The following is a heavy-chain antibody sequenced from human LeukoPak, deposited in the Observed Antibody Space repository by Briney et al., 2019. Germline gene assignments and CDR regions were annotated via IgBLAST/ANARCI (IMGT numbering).Heavy chain of an antibody. CDR2: INHSGTT. J-gene: IGHJ4*02. V-gene: IGHV4-34*01. D-gene: IGHD5-18*01. CDR3: ARDLDSYGYAFDY. Sequence: SETLSLTCAVYGGSFSGYYWSWIRQPPGKGLEWIGEINHSGTTNYNASLKSRVTISLDTSKNQFSLKLRSVIAADTAVYYCARDLDSYGYAFDYWGQGTLVTVSS. CDR1: GGSFSGYY.